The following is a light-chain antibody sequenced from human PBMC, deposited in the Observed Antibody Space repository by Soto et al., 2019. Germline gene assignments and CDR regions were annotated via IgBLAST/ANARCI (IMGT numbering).Light chain of an antibody. V-gene: IGKV3-15*01. J-gene: IGKJ4*01. CDR3: QQYNDWPPLT. CDR2: GAS. CDR1: QSINNN. Sequence: EIVMTQFPAPLSVSPRERATLSCRASQSINNNLAWYQQKPGQAPRLLIFGASNRATGIPARFSGSGSGTEFTLTISSLQSEDFAVYSCQQYNDWPPLTFGGGTKVEIK.